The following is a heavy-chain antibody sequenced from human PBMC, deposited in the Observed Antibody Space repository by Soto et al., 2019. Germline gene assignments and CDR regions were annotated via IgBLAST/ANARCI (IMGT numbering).Heavy chain of an antibody. CDR1: GVSVRSYT. D-gene: IGHD2-21*02. V-gene: IGHV4-4*07. J-gene: IGHJ4*02. Sequence: SETLSLACIVSGVSVRSYTWSWVRQPANKGLEWIGRVFSSVSATYNPSLKSRVSISMDTPENRISLKLDSVTAADAGVYFCARDGMTTGDTWGPGTLVTVSS. CDR3: ARDGMTTGDT. CDR2: VFSSVSA.